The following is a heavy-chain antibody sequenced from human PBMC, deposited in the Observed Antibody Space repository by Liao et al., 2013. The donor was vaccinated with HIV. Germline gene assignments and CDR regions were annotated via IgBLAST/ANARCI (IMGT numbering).Heavy chain of an antibody. CDR2: INHSGST. CDR1: GGSISSYY. CDR3: ARVAIVIYWYIDL. V-gene: IGHV4-59*12. Sequence: QVQLQESGPGLVKPSETLSLTCTVSGGSISSYYWSWIRQPPGKGLEWIGEINHSGSTNYNPTLKSRVTISVDTSKNQFSLQLSSLTAADTAVYYCARVAIVIYWYIDLWGRGTLVTVSS. D-gene: IGHD2-2*03. J-gene: IGHJ2*01.